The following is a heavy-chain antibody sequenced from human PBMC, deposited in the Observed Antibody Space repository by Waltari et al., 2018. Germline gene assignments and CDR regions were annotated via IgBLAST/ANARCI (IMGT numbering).Heavy chain of an antibody. CDR1: GFTFSSYA. CDR3: ASLERGDYGGFDY. V-gene: IGHV3-23*01. J-gene: IGHJ4*02. D-gene: IGHD4-17*01. CDR2: VSDSGGRT. Sequence: EVQLLESGGGLGQPGGSLRLSCVASGFTFSSYAMTWVRQAPGKGLGWGAGVSDSGGRTYYAESVKGRFTISRDNSKNTLHLQMNSLRAEDTAVYYCASLERGDYGGFDYWGLGTLVTVSS.